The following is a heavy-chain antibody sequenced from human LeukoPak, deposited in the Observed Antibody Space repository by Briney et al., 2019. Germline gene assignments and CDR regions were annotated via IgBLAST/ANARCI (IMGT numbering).Heavy chain of an antibody. D-gene: IGHD5-18*01. J-gene: IGHJ6*03. V-gene: IGHV3-23*01. CDR3: AKDSYSWHYYSHYYRDV. Sequence: GGSLRLSCAAPGFPFSAYAMSWVRQAPGKGLEWVSGFSGSGGNTDYADSVKGRFTISRDNSKNTVHLLMDSLRAEDTAMYYCAKDSYSWHYYSHYYRDVWGKGATVTVSS. CDR1: GFPFSAYA. CDR2: FSGSGGNT.